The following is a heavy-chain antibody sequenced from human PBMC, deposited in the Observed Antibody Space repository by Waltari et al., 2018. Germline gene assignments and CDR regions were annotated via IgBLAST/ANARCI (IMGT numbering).Heavy chain of an antibody. V-gene: IGHV3-15*01. CDR1: GFTFSNAW. Sequence: EVQLVESGGGLVKPGGSLRLSCAASGFTFSNAWISWVRQAPGKGLEWVGRIKSKTDGGTTDYAAPVKGRFTISRDDSKNTLYLQMNSLKTEDTAVYYCTPREDLGHYYGMDVWGQGTTVTVSS. D-gene: IGHD3-16*01. J-gene: IGHJ6*02. CDR3: TPREDLGHYYGMDV. CDR2: IKSKTDGGTT.